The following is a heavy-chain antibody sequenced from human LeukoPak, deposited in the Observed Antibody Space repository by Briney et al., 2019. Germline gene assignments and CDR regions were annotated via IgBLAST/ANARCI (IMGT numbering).Heavy chain of an antibody. CDR1: GGTFSSYA. D-gene: IGHD3-22*01. V-gene: IGHV1-69*05. CDR3: AREPLSNYYDSSGYYDY. Sequence: SVKVSCKASGGTFSSYASSWVRQAPGQGLEWMGGIIPIFGTANYAQKLQGRVTMTTDTSTSTAYMELRSLRSDDTAVYYCAREPLSNYYDSSGYYDYWGQGTLVTVSS. J-gene: IGHJ4*02. CDR2: IIPIFGTA.